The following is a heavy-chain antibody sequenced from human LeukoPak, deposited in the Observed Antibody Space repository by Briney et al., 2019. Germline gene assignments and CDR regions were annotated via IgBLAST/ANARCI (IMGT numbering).Heavy chain of an antibody. J-gene: IGHJ4*02. CDR3: ARLRDGYNYFDY. CDR2: IYYSGST. CDR1: GGSISSSSYY. V-gene: IGHV4-39*01. Sequence: PSEALSLTCTVSGGSISSSSYYWGWIRQPPGKGLERIGSIYYSGSTYYNPSLKSRVTISVDTSKNQFSLKLSSVTAADTAVYYCARLRDGYNYFDYWGQGTLVTVSS. D-gene: IGHD5-24*01.